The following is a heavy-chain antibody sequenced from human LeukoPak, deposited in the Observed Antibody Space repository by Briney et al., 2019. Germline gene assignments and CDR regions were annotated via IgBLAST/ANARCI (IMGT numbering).Heavy chain of an antibody. CDR3: ARGDSSGWYAPSTYNWFDP. CDR2: IYTSGST. D-gene: IGHD6-19*01. Sequence: PSETLSLTCTVSGGSISSYYWSWIRQPAGKGLEWIGRIYTSGSTNYNPSLKSRVTISVDKSKNQFSLKLSSVTAADTAMYYCARGDSSGWYAPSTYNWFDPWGQGTLVTVSS. J-gene: IGHJ5*02. V-gene: IGHV4-4*07. CDR1: GGSISSYY.